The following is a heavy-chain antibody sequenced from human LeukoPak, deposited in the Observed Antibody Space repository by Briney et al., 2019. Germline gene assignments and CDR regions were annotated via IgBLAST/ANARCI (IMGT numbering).Heavy chain of an antibody. Sequence: PGGSLRLSCAASGFTFSSYWMSWVRQAPGKGLEWVANIKQDGSEKYYVDSVKGRFTISRDNAKNSLYLQMNSLRAEDTAVYYCARDGGIWFGELKTPYYFDYWGQGTLVTVSS. J-gene: IGHJ4*02. D-gene: IGHD3-10*01. CDR2: IKQDGSEK. CDR1: GFTFSSYW. V-gene: IGHV3-7*01. CDR3: ARDGGIWFGELKTPYYFDY.